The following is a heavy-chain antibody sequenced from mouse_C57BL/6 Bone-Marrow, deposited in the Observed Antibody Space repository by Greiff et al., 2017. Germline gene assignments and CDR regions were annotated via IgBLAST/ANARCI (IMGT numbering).Heavy chain of an antibody. J-gene: IGHJ4*01. D-gene: IGHD1-2*01. CDR3: AAPGVTTAIDYAMDY. CDR2: IDPANGNT. Sequence: VQLQQSVAELVRPGASVKLSCTASGFNIKNTYMHWVKQRPEQSLEWIGRIDPANGNTKYAPKFQGKAPITADTSSNTAYLQLSSLTSADTAIYYCAAPGVTTAIDYAMDYWGQGTSGTDSS. V-gene: IGHV14-3*01. CDR1: GFNIKNTY.